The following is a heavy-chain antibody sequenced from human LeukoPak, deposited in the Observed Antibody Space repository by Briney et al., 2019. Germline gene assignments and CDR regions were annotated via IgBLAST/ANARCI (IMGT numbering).Heavy chain of an antibody. Sequence: GASVKVSCKASGFTFTSSAVQWVRQARGQRLEWIGWIVVGSGNTNYAQKFQERVTITRDMSTSTAYMELSSLRSEDTAVYYCAADNPTRHYDLWSGFSGWGQGTLVTVSS. V-gene: IGHV1-58*01. CDR2: IVVGSGNT. CDR3: AADNPTRHYDLWSGFSG. CDR1: GFTFTSSA. D-gene: IGHD3-3*01. J-gene: IGHJ4*02.